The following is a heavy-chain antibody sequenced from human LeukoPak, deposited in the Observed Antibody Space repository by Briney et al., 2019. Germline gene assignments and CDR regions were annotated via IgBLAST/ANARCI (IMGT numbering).Heavy chain of an antibody. CDR1: GGTFSSYT. CDR3: ARQGYCSAGSCKPNNWFDP. CDR2: IIPILGIA. J-gene: IGHJ5*02. V-gene: IGHV1-69*02. Sequence: ASVKVSCKASGGTFSSYTISWVRQAPGQGLEWMRRIIPILGIANYAQKFQGRVTITADKSTSTAYMELSSLRSEDTAVYYCARQGYCSAGSCKPNNWFDPWGQGTLVTVSS. D-gene: IGHD2-15*01.